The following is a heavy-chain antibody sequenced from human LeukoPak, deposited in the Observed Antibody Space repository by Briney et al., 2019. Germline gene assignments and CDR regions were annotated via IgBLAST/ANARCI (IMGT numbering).Heavy chain of an antibody. CDR3: AIDCSSTSCHQGNVY. Sequence: SQTLSLTCTVSGGSISSGSYYWSWTRQPAGKGLEWLGHIYTSGRTNYNPSLKSRVTISVDTSKNQFSLKLTSVTAADTAVYYCAIDCSSTSCHQGNVYWGQGTLVTVSS. CDR2: IYTSGRT. D-gene: IGHD2-2*01. CDR1: GGSISSGSYY. V-gene: IGHV4-61*09. J-gene: IGHJ4*02.